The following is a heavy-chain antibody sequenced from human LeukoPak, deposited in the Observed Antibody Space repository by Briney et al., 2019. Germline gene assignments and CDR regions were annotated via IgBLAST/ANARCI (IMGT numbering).Heavy chain of an antibody. CDR1: GGSISSSSYY. D-gene: IGHD6-13*01. V-gene: IGHV4-39*01. J-gene: IGHJ1*01. CDR3: ARPTPPVIAAAGILH. CDR2: IYYSGST. Sequence: SETLSLTCTVSGGSISSSSYYWGWIRQPPGKGLEWIGSIYYSGSTYYNPSLKSRVTISVDTSKNQFSLKLSSVTAADTAVYYCARPTPPVIAAAGILHWGQGTLVTVSS.